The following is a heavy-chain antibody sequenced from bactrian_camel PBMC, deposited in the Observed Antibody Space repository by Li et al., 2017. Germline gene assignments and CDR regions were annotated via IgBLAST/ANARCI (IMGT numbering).Heavy chain of an antibody. J-gene: IGHJ4*01. V-gene: IGHV3S5*01. CDR2: IRNDGGGT. CDR1: GFTFGSIY. D-gene: IGHD1*01. Sequence: VQLVESGGGLVQPGGSLRLSCAASGFTFGSIYMSWVRQAPGKGQEWVSGIRNDGGGTYYADSVKGRFTISRDNAKNTLYLQMINLEPEDTATYYCAADPAFFCPRTGSTFRYWGQGTQVTVS. CDR3: AADPAFFCPRTGSTFRY.